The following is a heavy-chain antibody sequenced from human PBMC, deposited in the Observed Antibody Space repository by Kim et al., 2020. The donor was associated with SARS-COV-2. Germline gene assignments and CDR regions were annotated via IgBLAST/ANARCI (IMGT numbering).Heavy chain of an antibody. J-gene: IGHJ4*02. CDR2: IYYDGTT. CDR1: GGSINSYF. V-gene: IGHV4-59*01. D-gene: IGHD3-3*02. CDR3: ARDLVQYISRGYFDY. Sequence: SETLSLTCTVSGGSINSYFWSWIRQPPGKGLEWIGNIYYDGTTNYNPSLKSRVNISVDTSKNQFSLKLTSVTAADTAVYYCARDLVQYISRGYFDYWGQG.